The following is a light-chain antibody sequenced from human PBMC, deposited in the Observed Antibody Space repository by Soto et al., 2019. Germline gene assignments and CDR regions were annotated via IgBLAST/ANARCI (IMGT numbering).Light chain of an antibody. J-gene: IGLJ2*01. CDR1: SSDVGGYKY. Sequence: QSALTQPRSVSGSPGQSVTISCTGTSSDVGGYKYVSWYQQHPDKAPKLMIYDVTKRPSGVPDRFSGSKSGNTASLTISGLQAEDEADYYCCSYVGSYTAVFGGGTKVTVL. V-gene: IGLV2-11*01. CDR2: DVT. CDR3: CSYVGSYTAV.